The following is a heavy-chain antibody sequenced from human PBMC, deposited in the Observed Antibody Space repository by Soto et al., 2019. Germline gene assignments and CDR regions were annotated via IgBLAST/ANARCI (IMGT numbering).Heavy chain of an antibody. Sequence: QVQLQQWGAGLLKPSETLSLTCAVYGGSFSGYYWSWIRQPPGKGLEWIGEINHSGSTNYNPSLKRRVTISVDTSNNQFSLKLSSVTAADTAVYYCAKSKSRGDIVSYNWFDPWGQGTLVTVSS. D-gene: IGHD3-16*02. CDR2: INHSGST. J-gene: IGHJ5*02. CDR3: AKSKSRGDIVSYNWFDP. CDR1: GGSFSGYY. V-gene: IGHV4-34*01.